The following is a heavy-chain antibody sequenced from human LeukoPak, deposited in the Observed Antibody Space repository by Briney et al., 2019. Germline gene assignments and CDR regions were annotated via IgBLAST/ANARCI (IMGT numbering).Heavy chain of an antibody. CDR1: GYTFTGYY. CDR2: INPNSGGT. CDR3: ARELGSCSGGSCYNLDAFDI. V-gene: IGHV1-2*02. J-gene: IGHJ3*02. Sequence: ASVKVSCKASGYTFTGYYMHWVRQAPGQGLEWMGWINPNSGGTNYAQKFQGRVTMTRDTSISTAYMELSRLRSDDTAVYYCARELGSCSGGSCYNLDAFDIWGQGTMVTVSS. D-gene: IGHD2-15*01.